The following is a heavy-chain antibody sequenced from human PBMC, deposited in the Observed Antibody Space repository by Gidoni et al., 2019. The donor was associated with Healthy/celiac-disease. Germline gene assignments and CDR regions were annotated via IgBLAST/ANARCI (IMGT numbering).Heavy chain of an antibody. CDR3: ASLRGDGYDLDY. D-gene: IGHD5-12*01. V-gene: IGHV1-69*02. CDR1: GGTFSSYT. CDR2: IIPILGIA. J-gene: IGHJ4*02. Sequence: QVQLVQSGAEVTKPGSSVKVSCKASGGTFSSYTISWVRQAPGQGLEWMGRIIPILGIANYAQKFQGRVTITADKSTSTAYMELSSLRSEDTAVYYCASLRGDGYDLDYWGQGTLVTVSS.